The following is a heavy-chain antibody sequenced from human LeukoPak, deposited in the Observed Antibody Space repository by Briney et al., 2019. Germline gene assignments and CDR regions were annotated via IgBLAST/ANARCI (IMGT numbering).Heavy chain of an antibody. CDR3: AKDSGWFHFDS. CDR2: IKEDGSSQ. Sequence: GGSLRLSCVASGFTFSHSWMTWVRQAPGKGLEWVGHIKEDGSSQNYADSVKGRFTISRDNAKSSLHLQMNGLRAEDTAMYYCAKDSGWFHFDSWGQGTLVTVSS. J-gene: IGHJ4*02. CDR1: GFTFSHSW. V-gene: IGHV3-7*03. D-gene: IGHD6-19*01.